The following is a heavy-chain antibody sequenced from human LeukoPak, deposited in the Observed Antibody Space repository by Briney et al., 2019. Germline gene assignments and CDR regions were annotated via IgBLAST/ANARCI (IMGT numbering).Heavy chain of an antibody. J-gene: IGHJ6*03. CDR2: ISSSSSYI. CDR3: ARVSVHGVYYYMDV. Sequence: GGSLRLSCAASGFTFSSYSMNWVRQAPGKGLEWVSSISSSSSYIYYADPVKGRFTISRDNAKDSLYLQMNSLRAEDTAVYYCARVSVHGVYYYMDVWGKGTTVTASS. D-gene: IGHD1-1*01. V-gene: IGHV3-21*01. CDR1: GFTFSSYS.